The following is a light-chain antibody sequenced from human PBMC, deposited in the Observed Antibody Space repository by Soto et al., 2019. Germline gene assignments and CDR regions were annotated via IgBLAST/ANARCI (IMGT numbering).Light chain of an antibody. Sequence: EIVMTQSPATLSVSPGERATLSCRASQSVSSNLAWYQQKPGQAPRLLIYGASTRATGIPARFSGSGSGTDFTLTISRLEPEDFAVYYCQLFGSSRTLGQGTKVDI. CDR1: QSVSSN. V-gene: IGKV3-20*01. CDR2: GAS. J-gene: IGKJ1*01. CDR3: QLFGSSRT.